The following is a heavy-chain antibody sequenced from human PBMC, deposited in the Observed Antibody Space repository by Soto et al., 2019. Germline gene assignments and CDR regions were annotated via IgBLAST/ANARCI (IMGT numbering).Heavy chain of an antibody. Sequence: QVQLVQSGGEVKKPGASVPASCKASGYTLFNFHTTGVRQALGQGLEWMAWINTYNGRTDYAQRFQGRVTMTRDTSTSTAYMELRNLGSDDTAVYFCAKSPRGEMATDWGQGTLVTVSS. CDR2: INTYNGRT. J-gene: IGHJ4*02. D-gene: IGHD5-12*01. CDR1: GYTLFNFH. V-gene: IGHV1-18*01. CDR3: AKSPRGEMATD.